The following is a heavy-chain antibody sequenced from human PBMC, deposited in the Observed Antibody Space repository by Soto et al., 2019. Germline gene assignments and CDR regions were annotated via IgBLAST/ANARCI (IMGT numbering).Heavy chain of an antibody. CDR3: ARDPSDTAMEDGMDV. CDR2: INPSGGST. Sequence: ASVKVSFKASGYTFTSYYMHWLRQAPGQGLEWMGIINPSGGSTSYAQKFQGRVTMTRDTSTSTVYMELSSLRSEDTAVYYCARDPSDTAMEDGMDVWGQGTTVTVSS. D-gene: IGHD5-18*01. V-gene: IGHV1-46*01. CDR1: GYTFTSYY. J-gene: IGHJ6*02.